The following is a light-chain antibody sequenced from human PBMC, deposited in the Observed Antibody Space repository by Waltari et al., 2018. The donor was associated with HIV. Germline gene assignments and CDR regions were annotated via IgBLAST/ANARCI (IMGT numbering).Light chain of an antibody. CDR3: QAWDTTTVV. V-gene: IGLV3-1*01. CDR1: KLGDKY. CDR2: EVS. Sequence: SYELTQSPSVSVSPGQTASITCSGDKLGDKYACWYQQKPGQSPVLVIDEVSKRPSGIPERFSGSNSGNTATLTISGTQAMDEADYYCQAWDTTTVVFGGGTKLTVL. J-gene: IGLJ2*01.